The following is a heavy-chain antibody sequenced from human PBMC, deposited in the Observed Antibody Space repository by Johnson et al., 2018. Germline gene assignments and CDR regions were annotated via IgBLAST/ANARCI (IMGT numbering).Heavy chain of an antibody. D-gene: IGHD6-13*01. V-gene: IGHV4-34*01. Sequence: QVQLQQWGAGLLKPSETLSLTCAVYGESFSGYYWSWIRQPPGKGLEWIGEINHSGSTNYNPSLKRRVSISLDTSKIRFSLKLNSVTAADTAVYYCARDWRGYSSSWFDYWGQGTLVTVSS. CDR3: ARDWRGYSSSWFDY. CDR2: INHSGST. J-gene: IGHJ4*02. CDR1: GESFSGYY.